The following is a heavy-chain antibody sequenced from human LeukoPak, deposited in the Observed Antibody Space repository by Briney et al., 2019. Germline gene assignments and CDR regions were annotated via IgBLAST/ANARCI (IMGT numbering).Heavy chain of an antibody. Sequence: GGSLRLSCAASGFNFDDYGMSWVRQAPGKGLEWVSGISRNGDSTGYADSVKGRFTISRENAKNSLYLQMNSLRAEDTALYYCARVAARADYYYYMDVWGKGTTVTVSS. CDR3: ARVAARADYYYYMDV. CDR1: GFNFDDYG. J-gene: IGHJ6*03. D-gene: IGHD6-6*01. V-gene: IGHV3-20*04. CDR2: ISRNGDST.